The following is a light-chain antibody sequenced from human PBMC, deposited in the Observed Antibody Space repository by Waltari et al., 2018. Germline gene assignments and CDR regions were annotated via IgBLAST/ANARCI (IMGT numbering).Light chain of an antibody. CDR1: QSVLYSANNKDY. CDR3: QQYYGVPLT. V-gene: IGKV4-1*01. Sequence: DIVMTQSPDFLAVSLGERATINCKSSQSVLYSANNKDYLAWYQQKPVKPPKLLIYWASTRESGVPDRFSGSGSGTDFTLTISSLQAEDVAVYYCQQYYGVPLTFGGGTKVEIK. J-gene: IGKJ4*01. CDR2: WAS.